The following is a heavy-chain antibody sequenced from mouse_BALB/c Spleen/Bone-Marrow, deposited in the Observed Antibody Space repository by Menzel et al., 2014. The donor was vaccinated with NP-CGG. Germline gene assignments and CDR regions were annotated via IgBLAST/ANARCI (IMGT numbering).Heavy chain of an antibody. CDR1: GFDFSRYW. CDR3: AGNYYAMDY. CDR2: NNPDSSTI. V-gene: IGHV4-1*02. J-gene: IGHJ4*01. Sequence: EVQRVESGGGLVQPGGSLKLSCAASGFDFSRYWMSWVRQAPGKGLEWIGENNPDSSTINYTPSLKDKFIISRDNAKNTLYLQMSKVRSEDTALYYCAGNYYAMDYWGQGTSVTVSS.